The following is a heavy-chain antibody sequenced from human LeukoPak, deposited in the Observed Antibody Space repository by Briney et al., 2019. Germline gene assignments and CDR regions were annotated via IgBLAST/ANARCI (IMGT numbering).Heavy chain of an antibody. CDR1: GFTFDDYA. V-gene: IGHV3-9*01. Sequence: GRSLRLSCAASGFTFDDYAMHWVRQAPGKGLEWVSGISWNSGSIGYADSVKGRFTISRDNSKNTLYLQMNSLRAEDTAVYYCAREGRGDAFDIWGQGTMVTVSS. CDR3: AREGRGDAFDI. CDR2: ISWNSGSI. D-gene: IGHD3-10*01. J-gene: IGHJ3*02.